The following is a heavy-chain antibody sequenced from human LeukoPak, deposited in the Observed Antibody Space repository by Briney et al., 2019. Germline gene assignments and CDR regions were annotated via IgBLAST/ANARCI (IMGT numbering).Heavy chain of an antibody. D-gene: IGHD5-24*01. CDR1: GFTFSSYS. CDR2: ISSSSSYI. Sequence: GGSLRLSCAASGFTFSSYSMNWVRQAPGKGLEWVSSISSSSSYIYYADSLKGRFTISRDNAKNSLYLQMNSLRAEDTAVYYCARNLQRYKVLDYWGQGILVTVSS. CDR3: ARNLQRYKVLDY. J-gene: IGHJ4*02. V-gene: IGHV3-21*01.